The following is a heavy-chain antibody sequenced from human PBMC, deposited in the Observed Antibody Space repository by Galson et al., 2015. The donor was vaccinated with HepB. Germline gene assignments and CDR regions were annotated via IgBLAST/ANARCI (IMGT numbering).Heavy chain of an antibody. D-gene: IGHD3-3*01. Sequence: SLRLSCAASGFTFSSYEMNWVRQAPGKGLEWVSYISSSGSTIYYADSVKGRFTISRDNAKNSLYLQMDSLRAEDTAVYYCARNTIFGVPLRPFDYWGQGTLVTVSS. CDR2: ISSSGSTI. CDR1: GFTFSSYE. J-gene: IGHJ4*02. CDR3: ARNTIFGVPLRPFDY. V-gene: IGHV3-48*03.